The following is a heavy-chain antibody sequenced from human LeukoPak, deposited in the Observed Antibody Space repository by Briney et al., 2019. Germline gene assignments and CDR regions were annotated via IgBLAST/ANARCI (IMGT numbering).Heavy chain of an antibody. Sequence: GASVKVSCKASGYTFTNYGISWVRQAPGQGLEWMGWISIYNGNTDYAQKLRGRVTMTTDTSTSTAYMELRSLRSDETAVYYCARITYDFWSGYYMPDDPWGQGTLVTVSS. J-gene: IGHJ5*02. CDR3: ARITYDFWSGYYMPDDP. CDR2: ISIYNGNT. V-gene: IGHV1-18*01. D-gene: IGHD3-3*01. CDR1: GYTFTNYG.